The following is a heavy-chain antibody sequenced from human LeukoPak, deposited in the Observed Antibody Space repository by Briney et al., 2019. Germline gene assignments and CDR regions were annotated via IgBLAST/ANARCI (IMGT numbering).Heavy chain of an antibody. V-gene: IGHV4-4*07. CDR3: ARSGDIVVVPAAISSNYYYYYMDV. D-gene: IGHD2-2*02. Sequence: PSETLSLTCTVPGGSISSYYWSWIRQPAGKGLEWIGRIYTSGSTNYNPSLKSRVTMSVDTSKNQFSLKLSSVTAADTAVYYCARSGDIVVVPAAISSNYYYYYMDVWGKGTTVTVSS. J-gene: IGHJ6*03. CDR1: GGSISSYY. CDR2: IYTSGST.